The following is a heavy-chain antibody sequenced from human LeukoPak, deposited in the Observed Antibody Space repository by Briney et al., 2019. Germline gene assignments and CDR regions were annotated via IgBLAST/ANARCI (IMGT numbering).Heavy chain of an antibody. CDR2: ISGSGGST. CDR3: AKDVQWLLFSNNLDY. V-gene: IGHV3-23*01. Sequence: PGGSLRLSCAASGFTFSSYVMSWVRQAPGKGLQWVSTISGSGGSTYYEDSVKGRFTISRDNSANTLYLQMNSLRAEDTAVYYCAKDVQWLLFSNNLDYWGRGTLVTVSS. CDR1: GFTFSSYV. J-gene: IGHJ4*01. D-gene: IGHD5-12*01.